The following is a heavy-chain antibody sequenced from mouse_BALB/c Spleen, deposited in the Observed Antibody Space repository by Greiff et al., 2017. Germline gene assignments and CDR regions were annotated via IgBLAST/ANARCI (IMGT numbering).Heavy chain of an antibody. J-gene: IGHJ2*01. D-gene: IGHD2-3*01. CDR2: ISSGGSYT. V-gene: IGHV5-9-3*01. CDR3: ARRDDGAYYFDY. CDR1: GFTFSSYA. Sequence: EVQLVESGGGLVKPGGSLKLSCAASGFTFSSYAMSWVRQTPEKRLEWVATISSGGSYTYYPDSVKGRFTISRDNAKNTLYLQMSSLRSEDTAMYYCARRDDGAYYFDYWGQGTTLTVSS.